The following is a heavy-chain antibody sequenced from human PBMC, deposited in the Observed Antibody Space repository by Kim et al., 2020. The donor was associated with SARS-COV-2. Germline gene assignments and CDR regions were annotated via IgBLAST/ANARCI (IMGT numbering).Heavy chain of an antibody. Sequence: SETLSLTCTVSGGSLSSSSYYWGWIRQPPGKGLEWIGTAYYIGNTYYNPSLKSRVTISVDTSKNQFSLKLGSVTAADTAVYYCASHQRDSSGGSCDVYY. D-gene: IGHD6-19*01. J-gene: IGHJ6*01. V-gene: IGHV4-39*01. CDR2: AYYIGNT. CDR3: ASHQRDSSGGSCDVYY. CDR1: GGSLSSSSYY.